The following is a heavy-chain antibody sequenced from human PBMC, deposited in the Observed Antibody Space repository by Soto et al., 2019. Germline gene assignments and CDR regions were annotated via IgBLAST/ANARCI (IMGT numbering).Heavy chain of an antibody. CDR2: IYYSGST. V-gene: IGHV4-39*01. D-gene: IGHD3-9*01. Sequence: SETLSLTCTFSVGSIISSSYYWGWIRQPPGKGLEWIGSIYYSGSTYYNPSLKSRVTISVDTSKNQFSLKLSSVTAADTAVYYCASLILSNPTGYYSRLTIGGYFDYWGQGTLVTVSS. J-gene: IGHJ4*02. CDR1: VGSIISSSYY. CDR3: ASLILSNPTGYYSRLTIGGYFDY.